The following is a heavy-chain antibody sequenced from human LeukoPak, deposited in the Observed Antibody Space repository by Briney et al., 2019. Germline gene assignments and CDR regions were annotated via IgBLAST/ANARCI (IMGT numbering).Heavy chain of an antibody. CDR2: IYYSGST. V-gene: IGHV4-39*01. J-gene: IGHJ5*02. Sequence: SETLPLTCTVSGGSISSSSYYWGWIRQPPGKGLEWIGSIYYSGSTYYNPSLKSRVTISVDTSKNQFSLKLSSVTAADTAVYYCARIRTVLRYFDWFSGRFDPWGQGTLVTVSS. D-gene: IGHD3-9*01. CDR1: GGSISSSSYY. CDR3: ARIRTVLRYFDWFSGRFDP.